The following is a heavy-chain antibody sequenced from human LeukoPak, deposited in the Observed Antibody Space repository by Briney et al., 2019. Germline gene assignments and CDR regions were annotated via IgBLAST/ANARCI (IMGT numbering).Heavy chain of an antibody. CDR1: GGSISSGSYY. Sequence: SQTLSLTCTVSGGSISSGSYYWSWIRQPAGKGLEWIGRIYTSGSTNYNPSLKSRVTISVDTSKNQFSLKLSSVTAADTAVYYCARGGYNWNDGGDDAFDIWGQGTMVTVSS. CDR3: ARGGYNWNDGGDDAFDI. D-gene: IGHD1-1*01. CDR2: IYTSGST. V-gene: IGHV4-61*02. J-gene: IGHJ3*02.